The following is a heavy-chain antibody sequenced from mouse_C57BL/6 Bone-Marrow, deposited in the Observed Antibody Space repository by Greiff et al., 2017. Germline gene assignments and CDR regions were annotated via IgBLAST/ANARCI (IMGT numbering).Heavy chain of an antibody. CDR1: GYTFTSYW. CDR3: ARPTVVATDY. V-gene: IGHV1-64*01. CDR2: IHPNSGST. Sequence: QVQLQQPGAELVKPGASVKLSCKASGYTFTSYWMHWVNQRPGQGLEWIGIIHPNSGSTNYHEKFKSKATLTVDKSSSTAYMQLSSLTSEDSAVYYCARPTVVATDYWGQGTTLTVSS. D-gene: IGHD1-1*01. J-gene: IGHJ2*01.